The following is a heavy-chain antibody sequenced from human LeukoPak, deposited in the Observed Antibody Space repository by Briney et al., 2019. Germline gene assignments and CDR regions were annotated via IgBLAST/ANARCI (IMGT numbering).Heavy chain of an antibody. V-gene: IGHV3-21*01. D-gene: IGHD5-12*01. CDR2: ISSSSSYI. CDR3: ATGYSGYDDGGY. Sequence: GALRLSCAASGFTFSSYSMNWVRQAPGKGLEWVSSISSSSSYIYYADSVKGRFTISRDNSKNTLYLQMNSLRAEDTAVYYCATGYSGYDDGGYWGQGTLVTVSS. CDR1: GFTFSSYS. J-gene: IGHJ4*02.